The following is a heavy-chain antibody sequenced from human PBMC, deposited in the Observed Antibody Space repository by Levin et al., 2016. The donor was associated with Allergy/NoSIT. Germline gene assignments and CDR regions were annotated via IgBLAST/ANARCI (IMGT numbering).Heavy chain of an antibody. D-gene: IGHD3-10*01. CDR2: ISYDGSNK. Sequence: WIRQPPGKGLEWVAVISYDGSNKYYADSVKGRFTISRDNSKNTLYLQMNSLRAEDTAVYYCAKTALQGSGSYYNDYFDYWGQGTLVTVSS. J-gene: IGHJ4*02. V-gene: IGHV3-30*18. CDR3: AKTALQGSGSYYNDYFDY.